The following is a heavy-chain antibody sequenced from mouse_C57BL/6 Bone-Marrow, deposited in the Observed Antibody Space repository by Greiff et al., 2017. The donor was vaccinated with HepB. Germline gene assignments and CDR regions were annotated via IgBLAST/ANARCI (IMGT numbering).Heavy chain of an antibody. J-gene: IGHJ3*01. CDR2: ISSGSSTI. V-gene: IGHV5-17*01. Sequence: VKLVESGGGLVKPGGSLKLSCAASGFTFSVYGMHWVRQAPEQGLEWVAYISSGSSTIYYADTVKGRFTISRDNAKNTLFLQMTSRRSEDTAMYYCARLGFAYWGQGTLVTVSA. CDR3: ARLGFAY. CDR1: GFTFSVYG.